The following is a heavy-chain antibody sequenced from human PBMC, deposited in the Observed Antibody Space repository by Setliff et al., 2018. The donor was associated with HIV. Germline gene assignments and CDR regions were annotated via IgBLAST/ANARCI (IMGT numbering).Heavy chain of an antibody. D-gene: IGHD4-17*01. CDR2: ISPYNGHT. J-gene: IGHJ4*02. CDR3: ARTDYGGNSGGNYFDY. CDR1: GYTFTTYD. Sequence: ASVKVSCKASGYTFTTYDITWVRQAHGQGLEWLGWISPYNGHTNFAQKFQGRVTMTTDTATSTAYMEVRSLRSDDTAVYYCARTDYGGNSGGNYFDYWGQGSLVTVSS. V-gene: IGHV1-18*01.